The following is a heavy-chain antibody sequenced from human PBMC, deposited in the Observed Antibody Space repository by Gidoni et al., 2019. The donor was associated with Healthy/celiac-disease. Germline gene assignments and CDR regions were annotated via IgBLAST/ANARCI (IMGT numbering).Heavy chain of an antibody. J-gene: IGHJ1*01. CDR3: ARGRRVWQWLLPVFQH. Sequence: QVQLQQWGAGLLKPSETLSLTCAVYGGSFSGYYWSGIRKPPGKGLEWIGEINHSGSTNYNPSLKSRVTISVDTSKNQFSLKLSSVTAADTAVYYCARGRRVWQWLLPVFQHWGQGTLVTVSS. V-gene: IGHV4-34*01. CDR2: INHSGST. CDR1: GGSFSGYY. D-gene: IGHD6-19*01.